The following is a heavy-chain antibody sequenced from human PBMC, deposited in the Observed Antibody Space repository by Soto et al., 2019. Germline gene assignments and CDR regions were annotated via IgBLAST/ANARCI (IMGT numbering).Heavy chain of an antibody. CDR2: IYYSGST. CDR1: GGSISSGGYY. D-gene: IGHD5-18*01. J-gene: IGHJ5*02. CDR3: ARVLRGYRNAIALNGFAP. V-gene: IGHV4-31*03. Sequence: QVQLQESGPGLVKPSQTLSLTCTVSGGSISSGGYYWSWIRQHPGKGLEWIGYIYYSGSTYYNPSLKSRVTISVDTSKNQSSLKLSSVTAADTAVYYCARVLRGYRNAIALNGFAPWGQGTLVTVSS.